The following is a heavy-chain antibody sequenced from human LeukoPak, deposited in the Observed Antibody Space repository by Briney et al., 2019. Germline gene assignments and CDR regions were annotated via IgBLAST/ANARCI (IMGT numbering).Heavy chain of an antibody. J-gene: IGHJ4*02. Sequence: GGSLRLSCAASGFTFTTYGMHWVRQAPGKGLEWVSFIRYDGSNKYYIDSVKGRFTTSRDNSKNMLYLQMNSLRVEDTAVYYCARNWNNYFDYWGQGTLVTVSA. CDR1: GFTFTTYG. D-gene: IGHD1/OR15-1a*01. CDR2: IRYDGSNK. V-gene: IGHV3-30*02. CDR3: ARNWNNYFDY.